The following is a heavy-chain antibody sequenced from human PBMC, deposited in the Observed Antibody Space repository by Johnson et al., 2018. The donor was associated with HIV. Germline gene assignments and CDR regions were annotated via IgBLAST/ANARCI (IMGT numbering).Heavy chain of an antibody. CDR2: IRYDGSNK. CDR3: ASEIVYDILTGAFDI. J-gene: IGHJ3*02. D-gene: IGHD3-9*01. Sequence: QVQLVESGGGVVQPGRSLRLSCAASGFTFSSYAMHWVRQAPGKGLEWVAFIRYDGSNKYYADSVKGRFTISRDNSKTTLYLQMNSLRVEDTAVYYCASEIVYDILTGAFDIWGQGTMVTVSS. V-gene: IGHV3-30*04. CDR1: GFTFSSYA.